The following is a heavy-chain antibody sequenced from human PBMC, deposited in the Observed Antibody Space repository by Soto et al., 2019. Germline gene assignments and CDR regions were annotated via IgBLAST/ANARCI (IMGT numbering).Heavy chain of an antibody. CDR3: ARGGQHPKPSYYYNIDV. V-gene: IGHV1-69*13. CDR2: SIPIFGTA. CDR1: GGTFSTYS. J-gene: IGHJ6*02. Sequence: VASVKVSCKASGGTFSTYSISWVRQAPGQGLEWMGGSIPIFGTANYAQKFQGRVTITADESTSTAYMELSSLRSEDTAVYYCARGGQHPKPSYYYNIDVWGQGTTVTVSS. D-gene: IGHD6-13*01.